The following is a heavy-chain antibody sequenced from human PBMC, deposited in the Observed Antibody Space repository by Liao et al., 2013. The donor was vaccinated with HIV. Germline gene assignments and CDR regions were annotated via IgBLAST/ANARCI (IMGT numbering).Heavy chain of an antibody. D-gene: IGHD3-10*01. CDR3: ASEGTRDAFDM. CDR1: GGSISTYF. J-gene: IGHJ3*02. CDR2: VYYTGST. Sequence: QVRLQQWGARPLKPSETLSLTCAVYGGSISTYFWNWIRQPPGKGLEWIGNVYYTGSTNYTPSLKSRVTISVDTSKNQFSLNLSSVTAADTAVYYCASEGTRDAFDMWGPGTTVAVSS. V-gene: IGHV4-59*08.